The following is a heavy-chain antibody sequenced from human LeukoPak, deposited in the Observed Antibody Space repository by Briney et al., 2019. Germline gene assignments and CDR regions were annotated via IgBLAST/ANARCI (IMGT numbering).Heavy chain of an antibody. CDR3: AKHRSGIAASGSNY. D-gene: IGHD6-25*01. J-gene: IGHJ4*02. CDR1: GFTSTSYA. CDR2: SVISDSGGGSGGST. Sequence: GGSLRLSCAASGFTSTSYAMSWVRQAPGKGLEWVSVSVISDSGGGSGGSTYYADSVKGRFTISRDDSNNTLYLQMNNLRVEDTAFYYCAKHRSGIAASGSNYWGQGTLVSVSS. V-gene: IGHV3-23*01.